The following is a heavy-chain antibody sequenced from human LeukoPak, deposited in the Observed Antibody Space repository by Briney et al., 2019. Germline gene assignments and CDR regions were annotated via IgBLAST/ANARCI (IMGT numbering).Heavy chain of an antibody. Sequence: PSETLSLTCTVSGGSISSSSYYWGWIRQPPGKGLEWIGSIYYSGSTYYNPSLKSRVTISVDTSKNQFSLKLSSVTAADTAVYYCARAGMTGTMNWFDPWGQGTLVTVSS. D-gene: IGHD1-20*01. CDR1: GGSISSSSYY. V-gene: IGHV4-39*07. J-gene: IGHJ5*02. CDR3: ARAGMTGTMNWFDP. CDR2: IYYSGST.